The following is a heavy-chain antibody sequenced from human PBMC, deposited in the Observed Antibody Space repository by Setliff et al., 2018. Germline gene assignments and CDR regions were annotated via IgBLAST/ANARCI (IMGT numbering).Heavy chain of an antibody. D-gene: IGHD2-8*01. CDR2: TIPIFGTA. CDR3: ARGLIVLPGPSGDMGYFDY. CDR1: GGTFSSYA. J-gene: IGHJ4*02. V-gene: IGHV1-69*05. Sequence: SVKVSCKASGGTFSSYAISWVRQAPGQGLEWMGRTIPIFGTANYAQKFQGRVTMTRDTSTSTVYLELSSLRSEDTAVYYCARGLIVLPGPSGDMGYFDYWGQGTLVTVSS.